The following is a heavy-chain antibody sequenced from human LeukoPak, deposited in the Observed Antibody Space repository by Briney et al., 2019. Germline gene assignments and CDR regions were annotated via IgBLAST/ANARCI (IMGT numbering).Heavy chain of an antibody. CDR1: GFTFSNAW. J-gene: IGHJ3*02. CDR3: TTDQSTRYCSGGSCYFLDAFDI. D-gene: IGHD2-15*01. Sequence: GGSLRLSCAASGFTFSNAWMSWVRQAPGKGLEWVGRIKSKTDGGTTDYAAPVKGRFTISRDDSKNTLYLQMNSLKTEDTAVYYCTTDQSTRYCSGGSCYFLDAFDIWGQGTMVTVSS. CDR2: IKSKTDGGTT. V-gene: IGHV3-15*01.